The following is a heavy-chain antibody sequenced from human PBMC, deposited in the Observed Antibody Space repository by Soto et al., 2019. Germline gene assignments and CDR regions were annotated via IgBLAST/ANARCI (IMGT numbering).Heavy chain of an antibody. D-gene: IGHD3-22*01. CDR3: ARALTYYYDIDY. CDR1: GGSISSGDYY. V-gene: IGHV4-30-4*01. J-gene: IGHJ4*02. CDR2: IYYSGST. Sequence: SETLSLTCTVSGGSISSGDYYWSWIRQPPGKGLEWIGYIYYSGSTYYNPSLKSRVTISVDTSKNKFSLKLSSVTAADTAVYYCARALTYYYDIDYWGQGTLVT.